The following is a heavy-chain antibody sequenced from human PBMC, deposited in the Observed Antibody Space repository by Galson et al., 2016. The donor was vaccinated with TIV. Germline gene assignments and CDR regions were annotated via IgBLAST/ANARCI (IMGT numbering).Heavy chain of an antibody. D-gene: IGHD4-17*01. CDR1: GDTFTGYY. CDR2: IDPRSVAT. J-gene: IGHJ4*02. Sequence: SVKVSCKASGDTFTGYYVHWVRQAPGQGLEWMGWIDPRSVATNYAQKFQGRVTMTRDTSISTAHMELTRLTPDDTAVYYCARARYGDYFDYWGPGTTVTVSS. CDR3: ARARYGDYFDY. V-gene: IGHV1-2*02.